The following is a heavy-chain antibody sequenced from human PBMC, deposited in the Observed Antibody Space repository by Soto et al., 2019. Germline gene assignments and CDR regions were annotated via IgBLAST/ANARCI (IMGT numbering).Heavy chain of an antibody. J-gene: IGHJ6*02. D-gene: IGHD6-19*01. CDR3: AVWSGYSSGWGNYYYYGMDV. V-gene: IGHV4-59*01. Sequence: SETLSLTCTVSGGSISSYYWSWIRQPPGKGLEWIGYIYYSGSTNYNPSLKSRVTISVDTSKNQFSLKLSSVTAADTAVYYCAVWSGYSSGWGNYYYYGMDVWGQGTTVTVSS. CDR2: IYYSGST. CDR1: GGSISSYY.